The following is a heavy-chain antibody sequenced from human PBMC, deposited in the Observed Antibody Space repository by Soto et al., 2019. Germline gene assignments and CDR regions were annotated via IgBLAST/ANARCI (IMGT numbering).Heavy chain of an antibody. Sequence: QVQLVESGGGVVQPGRSLRLSCAASGFTFSSYGMHWVRQAPGKGLEWVAIISFDESQKYYADSVKARFTISRDNSRNTLYLQMNSLRAEDTALYYCAKDRRDGEYNSVYDFWGQGTLVTVSS. V-gene: IGHV3-30*18. D-gene: IGHD4-17*01. J-gene: IGHJ4*02. CDR3: AKDRRDGEYNSVYDF. CDR1: GFTFSSYG. CDR2: ISFDESQK.